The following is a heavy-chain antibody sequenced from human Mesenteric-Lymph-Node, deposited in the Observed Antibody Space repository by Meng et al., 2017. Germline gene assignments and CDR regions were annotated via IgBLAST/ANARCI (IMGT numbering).Heavy chain of an antibody. Sequence: GVLGGGWVQVGRSLRLSCRASGFGFSGYGMHWVRQAPGMGLEWVAVIWYDGSKTFYADSVKGRFTISRDNSKDMAYLQMNNLRVDDTAVYYCARMGGYSGYDLGYWGQGTLVTVSS. CDR2: IWYDGSKT. J-gene: IGHJ4*02. CDR1: GFGFSGYG. CDR3: ARMGGYSGYDLGY. V-gene: IGHV3-33*01. D-gene: IGHD5-12*01.